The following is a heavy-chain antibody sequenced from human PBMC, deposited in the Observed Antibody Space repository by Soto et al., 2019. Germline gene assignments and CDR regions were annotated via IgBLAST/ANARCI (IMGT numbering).Heavy chain of an antibody. Sequence: ASVKVSCKASGGTFSSYTISWVRQAPGQGLEWMGRIIPILGIANYAQKFQGRVTITADKSTSTAYLELSSLRSEDTAVYYCAREPGLVHSFDIWGQGTMVTGSS. CDR1: GGTFSSYT. CDR2: IIPILGIA. D-gene: IGHD6-19*01. V-gene: IGHV1-69*04. J-gene: IGHJ3*02. CDR3: AREPGLVHSFDI.